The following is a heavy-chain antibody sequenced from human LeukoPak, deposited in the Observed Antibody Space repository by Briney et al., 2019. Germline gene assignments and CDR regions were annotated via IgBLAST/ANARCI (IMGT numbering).Heavy chain of an antibody. V-gene: IGHV4-61*01. D-gene: IGHD5-24*01. CDR3: ARGGRWLQLSVDY. CDR1: GGSVSSGSYY. CDR2: IYYSGST. Sequence: SETLSLTCTVSGGSVSSGSYYWSWLRQPPGKGLEWIGYIYYSGSTNYNPSLKSRVTISVDTSKNQFSLKLSSVTAADTAVYYCARGGRWLQLSVDYWGQGTLVTVSS. J-gene: IGHJ4*02.